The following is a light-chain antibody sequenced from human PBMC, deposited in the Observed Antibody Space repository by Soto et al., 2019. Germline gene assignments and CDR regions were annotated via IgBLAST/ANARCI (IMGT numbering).Light chain of an antibody. CDR3: QHYNNLWG. Sequence: EIVMTQSPATLSVSPGERVTHSCRASHSVRSNLAWYQQKPGQVPRVLIYGASTRAIGIPDRFSGSGSGTEFTLTISSLQSEDFAVYYCQHYNNLWGFGGGTKVEIK. J-gene: IGKJ4*01. CDR2: GAS. V-gene: IGKV3-15*01. CDR1: HSVRSN.